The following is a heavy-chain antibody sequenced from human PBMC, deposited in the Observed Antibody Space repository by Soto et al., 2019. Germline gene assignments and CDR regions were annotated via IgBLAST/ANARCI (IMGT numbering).Heavy chain of an antibody. CDR2: IKSKTDGGTT. CDR3: TXXXXXXTPFDY. V-gene: IGHV3-15*01. CDR1: GFTFSNAW. J-gene: IGHJ4*02. Sequence: EVQLVESGGGLVKPGGSLRLSCAXSGFTFSNAWMSWVRQAPGKGLEWVGRIKSKTDGGTTDYAAPVKGRFTISRDDSKNTLYLQMNSLKTEDTXXXXXTXXXXXXTPFDYWGQGTLVTVSS.